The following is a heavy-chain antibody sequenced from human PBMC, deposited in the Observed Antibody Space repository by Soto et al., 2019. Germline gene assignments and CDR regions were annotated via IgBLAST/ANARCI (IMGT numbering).Heavy chain of an antibody. CDR3: ARDLGWLQFGYFDY. J-gene: IGHJ4*02. CDR1: GYTFTGYY. D-gene: IGHD5-12*01. Sequence: ASVKVSCKASGYTFTGYYMHWVRQAPGQGLEWMGWISPNNGGTNYAQKLQGRVTMTRDTSTSTAYMELRSLRSDDTAVYYCARDLGWLQFGYFDYWGQGTLVTVSS. V-gene: IGHV1-2*02. CDR2: ISPNNGGT.